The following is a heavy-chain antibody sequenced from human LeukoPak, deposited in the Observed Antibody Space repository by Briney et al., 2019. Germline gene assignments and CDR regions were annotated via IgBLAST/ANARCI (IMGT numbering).Heavy chain of an antibody. D-gene: IGHD2-15*01. CDR3: ARGFLNRKRVAATPYWYFDL. V-gene: IGHV4-34*01. J-gene: IGHJ2*01. Sequence: SETLSLTCAVYGGSFSGYYWSWIRQPPGKGLEWIGEIDQSGSTNYNPSLKSRVTISVDTSKNQFSLKLSSVTAADTAVYYCARGFLNRKRVAATPYWYFDLWGRGTLVTVSS. CDR2: IDQSGST. CDR1: GGSFSGYY.